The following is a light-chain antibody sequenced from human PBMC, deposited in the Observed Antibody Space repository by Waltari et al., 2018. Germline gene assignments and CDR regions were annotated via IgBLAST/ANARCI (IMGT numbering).Light chain of an antibody. CDR2: SNN. Sequence: QPVLTQPPSASGTPGQRVTISCSGTSSTVGSASVTWYQFPPGTAPRLVIFSNNQRNSGVPDRFSASKSGTSASLAISGLQSDDEAHYYCAAWGDSLFGPVFGTGTKVTVL. CDR1: SSTVGSAS. CDR3: AAWGDSLFGPV. V-gene: IGLV1-44*01. J-gene: IGLJ1*01.